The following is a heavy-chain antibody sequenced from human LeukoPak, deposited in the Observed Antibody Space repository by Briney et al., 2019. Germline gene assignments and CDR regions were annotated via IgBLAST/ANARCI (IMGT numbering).Heavy chain of an antibody. D-gene: IGHD2-2*02. J-gene: IGHJ3*02. CDR2: ITRNGDTT. CDR1: GVTFGDYG. CDR3: ARGYNHGPIDM. V-gene: IGHV3-20*04. Sequence: PGGSLRLSCEASGVTFGDYGMSWVRQGRGKGLEWVSGITRNGDTTSYADSVNGRFTISRDNAKNCLYLQMNSLRAEDTAFYYCARGYNHGPIDMWGQGTLVPVSS.